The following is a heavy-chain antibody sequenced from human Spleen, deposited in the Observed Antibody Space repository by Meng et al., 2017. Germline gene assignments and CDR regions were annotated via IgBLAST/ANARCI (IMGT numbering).Heavy chain of an antibody. D-gene: IGHD2-2*01. Sequence: QVQLLQSGPEVKKPGASVRVSCKASAYAFGSYGICWVRQAPGQGLEWMGWFVDYRDTYPAPKFQHRLTMTTDTLTNTVFMELRGLRSDDTAVYYCARSKYCSSANCYGSGTDYWGQGTLVTVSS. CDR3: ARSKYCSSANCYGSGTDY. CDR2: FVDYRDT. CDR1: AYAFGSYG. J-gene: IGHJ4*02. V-gene: IGHV1-18*01.